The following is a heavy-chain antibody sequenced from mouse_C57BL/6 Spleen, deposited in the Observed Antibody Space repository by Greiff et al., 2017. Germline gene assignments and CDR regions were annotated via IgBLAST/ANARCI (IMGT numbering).Heavy chain of an antibody. CDR2: IDPSDSYT. D-gene: IGHD1-1*01. CDR3: ARETTVVVDY. J-gene: IGHJ4*01. CDR1: GYTFTSYW. V-gene: IGHV1-59*01. Sequence: QVQLQQPGAELVRPGTSVKLSCKASGYTFTSYWMHWVKQRPGQGLEWIGVIDPSDSYTNYNQKFKGKATLTVDTSSSTAYMQLSSLTSEDSAVYYCARETTVVVDYWGQGTSVTVSS.